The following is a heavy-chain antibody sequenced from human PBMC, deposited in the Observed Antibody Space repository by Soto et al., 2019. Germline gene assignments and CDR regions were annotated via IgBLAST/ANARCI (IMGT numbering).Heavy chain of an antibody. Sequence: SETLSLTCTVSGGSISRGGFYWSWIRQHPGKGLEWIGYVYNNGISYYNPSLKSRVTISLDMSNSQFSLKLSSVTAADTAVYYCARVGSGYDSGYWGQGTLVTVSS. CDR2: VYNNGIS. J-gene: IGHJ4*02. D-gene: IGHD5-12*01. V-gene: IGHV4-31*03. CDR3: ARVGSGYDSGY. CDR1: GGSISRGGFY.